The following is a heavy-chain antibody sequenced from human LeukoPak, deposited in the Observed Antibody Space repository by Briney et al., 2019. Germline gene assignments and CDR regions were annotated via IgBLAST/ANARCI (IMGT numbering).Heavy chain of an antibody. D-gene: IGHD6-13*01. J-gene: IGHJ4*02. CDR3: ARVGYSSSWYVKFDY. Sequence: GGSLRLSCAASGFTFVSYAMTWVRQAPGKGLEWVSSISSSSSYIYYADSVKGRFTISRDNAKNSLYLQMNSLRAEDTAVYYCARVGYSSSWYVKFDYWGQGTLVTVSS. V-gene: IGHV3-21*01. CDR2: ISSSSSYI. CDR1: GFTFVSYA.